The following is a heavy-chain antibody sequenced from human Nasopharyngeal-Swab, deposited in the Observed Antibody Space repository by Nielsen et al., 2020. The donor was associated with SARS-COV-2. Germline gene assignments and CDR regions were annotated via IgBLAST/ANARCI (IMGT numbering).Heavy chain of an antibody. CDR2: IIPIFGIA. J-gene: IGHJ6*02. V-gene: IGHV1-69*04. CDR3: ASQGGGDYYDSRRYYNYVMDV. Sequence: SVKVSCKASGGTFSSYAISWVRQAPGHGIEWMGRIIPIFGIANYAQKLQGRVMITADKSTSTAYMELSSLRYEDTAVYYCASQGGGDYYDSRRYYNYVMDVWGQGTTVTVSS. D-gene: IGHD3-22*01. CDR1: GGTFSSYA.